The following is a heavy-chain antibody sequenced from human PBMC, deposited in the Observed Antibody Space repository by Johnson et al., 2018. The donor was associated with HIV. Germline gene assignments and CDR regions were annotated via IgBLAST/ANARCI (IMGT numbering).Heavy chain of an antibody. CDR2: INWNDGST. D-gene: IGHD5-24*01. CDR1: GFTFDDHG. V-gene: IGHV3-20*04. J-gene: IGHJ3*02. Sequence: VQLVESGGGVVRPGGSLRLSCAASGFTFDDHGMSWVRQAPGKGLEWVSGINWNDGSTGYADSVKGRFTISRDNAKNSLYLQMNSLRAEDTAVYYCARGCRDGYTCDAFDIWGQGTMVTVSS. CDR3: ARGCRDGYTCDAFDI.